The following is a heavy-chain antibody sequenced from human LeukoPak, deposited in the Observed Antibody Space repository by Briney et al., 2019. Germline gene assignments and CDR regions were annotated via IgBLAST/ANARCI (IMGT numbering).Heavy chain of an antibody. CDR1: GFSFDVYA. Sequence: GGSLRLSCAASGFSFDVYAMHWVRQAPGKGLVWVSSINNDGSSTTYADSVKGRFTISRDNAKNTLYLLMNSLRAEDTAVYFCSNSHSGAFDSWGQGTLVTVSS. J-gene: IGHJ4*02. CDR3: SNSHSGAFDS. CDR2: INNDGSST. V-gene: IGHV3-74*01. D-gene: IGHD6-19*01.